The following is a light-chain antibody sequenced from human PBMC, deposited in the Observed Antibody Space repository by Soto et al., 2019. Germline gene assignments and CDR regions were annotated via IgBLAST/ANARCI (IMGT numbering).Light chain of an antibody. V-gene: IGKV3-11*01. CDR1: QSVNIY. J-gene: IGKJ4*01. CDR3: QQYGSSRRT. Sequence: ETVWTPTQATLSLSRGEIAPLSCRASQSVNIYLAWYQQKPGQAPRLLIYDASNRATGIPARFSGSGSGTDFTLTIRSLEPEDFAVYYCQQYGSSRRTVGGGTKVDIK. CDR2: DAS.